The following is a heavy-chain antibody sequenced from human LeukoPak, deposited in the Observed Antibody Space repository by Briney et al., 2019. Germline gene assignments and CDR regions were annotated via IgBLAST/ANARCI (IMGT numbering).Heavy chain of an antibody. J-gene: IGHJ5*02. CDR1: GGSISSGGYS. D-gene: IGHD2-2*01. Sequence: QPSETLSLTCAVSGGSISSGGYSWSWIRQPPGKGLEWIGYIYHSGSTYYNPSLKSRVTISVDRSKNQFSLKLSSVTAADTAVYYCARSVYCSSTSCDWFDPWGQGTLVTVSS. V-gene: IGHV4-30-2*01. CDR3: ARSVYCSSTSCDWFDP. CDR2: IYHSGST.